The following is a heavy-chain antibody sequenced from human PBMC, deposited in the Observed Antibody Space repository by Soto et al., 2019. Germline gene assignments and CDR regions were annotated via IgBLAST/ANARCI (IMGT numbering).Heavy chain of an antibody. J-gene: IGHJ6*02. CDR2: ISGSGGKT. CDR3: AKILSTVTTYYYGMDV. V-gene: IGHV3-23*01. D-gene: IGHD4-17*01. Sequence: PGGSLRLCCAASGFSFSTYPMVWVRQAPGKRLEAVSSISGSGGKTYYKDSVKGRFTISRDNSKNTVDLQMNSLRPEDTAVYYCAKILSTVTTYYYGMDVWGQGTTVTVSS. CDR1: GFSFSTYP.